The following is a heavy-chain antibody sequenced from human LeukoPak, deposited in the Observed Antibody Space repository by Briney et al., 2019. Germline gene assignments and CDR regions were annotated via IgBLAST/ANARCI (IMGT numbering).Heavy chain of an antibody. CDR2: ISSSSSTI. Sequence: GGSLRLSCAASGFTFSSYSMNWVRQAPGKGLEWVSYISSSSSTIYYADSVKGRFTISRDNAKNSLYLQTNSLRAEDTAVYYCARDSRPIAARPIWFDPWGQGTLVTVSS. D-gene: IGHD6-6*01. V-gene: IGHV3-48*01. J-gene: IGHJ5*02. CDR1: GFTFSSYS. CDR3: ARDSRPIAARPIWFDP.